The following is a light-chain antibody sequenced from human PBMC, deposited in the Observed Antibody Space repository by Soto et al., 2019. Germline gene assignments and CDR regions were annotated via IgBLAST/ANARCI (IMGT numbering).Light chain of an antibody. J-gene: IGLJ2*01. CDR1: SSDVGSYNL. CDR3: CSYAGSSTDVV. V-gene: IGLV2-23*01. Sequence: QSALTQPASVSWSPGQSITISCTGTSSDVGSYNLVSWYQQHPGKAPKLMIYEGSKRPSGVSNRFSGSKSGNTASLTISGLQAEDEADYYCCSYAGSSTDVVFGGGTKLTVL. CDR2: EGS.